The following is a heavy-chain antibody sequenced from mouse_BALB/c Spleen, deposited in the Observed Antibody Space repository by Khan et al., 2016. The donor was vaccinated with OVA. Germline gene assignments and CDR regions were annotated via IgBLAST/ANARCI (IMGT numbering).Heavy chain of an antibody. V-gene: IGHV5-12-1*01. CDR3: ARHSGTGFAY. D-gene: IGHD3-3*01. Sequence: EVELVESGGGLVKPGGSLKLSCAASGFAFSSYDMSWVRQTPEKRLEWVAYISSGGGSTYYPDTVKGRFTISRDNAKNILYLQMGSLKSEDTATYYCARHSGTGFAYWGQGTLVTVSA. CDR2: ISSGGGST. CDR1: GFAFSSYD. J-gene: IGHJ3*01.